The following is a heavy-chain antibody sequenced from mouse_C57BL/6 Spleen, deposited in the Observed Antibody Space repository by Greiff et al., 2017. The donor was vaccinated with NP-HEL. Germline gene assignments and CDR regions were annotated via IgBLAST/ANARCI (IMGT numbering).Heavy chain of an antibody. J-gene: IGHJ1*03. CDR1: GYTFTDYE. V-gene: IGHV1-15*01. CDR2: IDPETGGT. D-gene: IGHD1-1*01. CDR3: TRSQHYYGSSRHWYFDV. Sequence: VQLQESGAELVRPGASVTLSCKASGYTFTDYEMHWVKQTPVHGLEWIGAIDPETGGTAYNQKFKGKAILTADKSSSTAYMELRSLTSEDSAVYYCTRSQHYYGSSRHWYFDVWGTGTTVTVSS.